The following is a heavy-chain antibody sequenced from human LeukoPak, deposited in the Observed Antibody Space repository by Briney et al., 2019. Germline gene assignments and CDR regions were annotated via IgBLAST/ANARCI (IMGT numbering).Heavy chain of an antibody. D-gene: IGHD3/OR15-3a*01. V-gene: IGHV4-59*01. CDR2: IHYSGTT. CDR3: AGAGDFWTNYHPDQ. J-gene: IGHJ4*02. CDR1: GGSISTYY. Sequence: SETLSLTCTVSGGSISTYYWSWIRQPPGKGLEWLGYIHYSGTTNYNPSLNNRVTISVDTSKNQFSLKLSSVTAADTAVYYCAGAGDFWTNYHPDQWGQGTLVTVSS.